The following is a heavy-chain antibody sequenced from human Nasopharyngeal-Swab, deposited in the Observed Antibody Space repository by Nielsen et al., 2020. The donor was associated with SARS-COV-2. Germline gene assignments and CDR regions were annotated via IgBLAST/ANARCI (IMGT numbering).Heavy chain of an antibody. CDR3: ARAVLGGWFGSHYYYYGMDV. Sequence: WIRQPPGKGLEWIGYIYHSGSTYYNPSLKSRVTISVDRSKNQFSLKLSSVTAADTAVYYCARAVLGGWFGSHYYYYGMDVWGQGTTVTVSS. J-gene: IGHJ6*02. D-gene: IGHD3-10*01. V-gene: IGHV4-30-2*01. CDR2: IYHSGST.